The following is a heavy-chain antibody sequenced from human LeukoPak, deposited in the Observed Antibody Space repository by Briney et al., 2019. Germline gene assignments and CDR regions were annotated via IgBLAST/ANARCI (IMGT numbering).Heavy chain of an antibody. CDR3: AKGRAGGWNGGDR. V-gene: IGHV3-23*01. CDR2: ISGGGGGTT. Sequence: GGSLRLSCVVSGFTFSSCAMTWVRHAPGKGLEWISAISGGGGGTTYYAESVKGRFTISGDNSKNTVYLQMHSLRAEDTAIYFCAKGRAGGWNGGDRWGQGTLVTVSS. D-gene: IGHD1-1*01. CDR1: GFTFSSCA. J-gene: IGHJ5*02.